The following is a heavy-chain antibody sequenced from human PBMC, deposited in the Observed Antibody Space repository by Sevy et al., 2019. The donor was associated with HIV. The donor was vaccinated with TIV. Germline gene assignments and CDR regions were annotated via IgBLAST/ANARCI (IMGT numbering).Heavy chain of an antibody. V-gene: IGHV3-53*01. CDR1: GFTVSDNY. D-gene: IGHD3-16*01. CDR3: VREDLVLGEDNYYGMDV. CDR2: IYIAGRT. J-gene: IGHJ6*02. Sequence: GGSLRLSCAVSGFTVSDNYMNWVRQAPGKGLEWVSLIYIAGRTYYADSVRGRFTISRDKAKNTLYLQMNSLRVEDTAVYYCVREDLVLGEDNYYGMDVWGQGTTVTVSS.